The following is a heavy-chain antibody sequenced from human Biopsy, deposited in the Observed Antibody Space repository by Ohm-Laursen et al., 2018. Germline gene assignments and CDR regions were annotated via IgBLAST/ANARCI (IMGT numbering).Heavy chain of an antibody. V-gene: IGHV4-59*08. CDR1: GGSITADF. D-gene: IGHD3/OR15-3a*01. CDR2: RFHSGSP. CDR3: VRLNRRGNIIFFDY. J-gene: IGHJ4*02. Sequence: SDTLSLTCTVSGGSITADFWTWIRQTPGERLEWIGYRFHSGSPMYNPSLKSRVTISVDTSKSQFSLTLTPVTAADTAVYYCVRLNRRGNIIFFDYWGRGTLVTVSS.